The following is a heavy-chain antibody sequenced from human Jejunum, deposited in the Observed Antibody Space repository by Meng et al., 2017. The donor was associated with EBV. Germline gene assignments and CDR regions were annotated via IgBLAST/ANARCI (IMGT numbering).Heavy chain of an antibody. CDR3: ARGAYFDY. CDR1: GGSTSSGCYS. CDR2: IIYSRSA. J-gene: IGHJ4*02. Sequence: GARSGPVKPLVSPSLTCAGPGGSTSSGCYSWHWDQQPPGKGLQWIGYIIYSRSAFYNPSLNSRVTLSVDRSKNQCSLNLSSVTAADTAVYYCARGAYFDYWGQGTLVTVSS. V-gene: IGHV4-30-2*01.